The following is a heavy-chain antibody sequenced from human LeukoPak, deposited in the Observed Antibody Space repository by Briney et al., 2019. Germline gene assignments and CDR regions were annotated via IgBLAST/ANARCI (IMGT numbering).Heavy chain of an antibody. CDR1: GYTFTSYG. CDR3: ARGDISGSHSYGMDV. J-gene: IGHJ6*02. CDR2: ISGYNGNT. D-gene: IGHD1-26*01. Sequence: GASVKVSCKASGYTFTSYGISWVRQAPGQGLEWMGWISGYNGNTNYAQKFQGRVTITADESTSTAYMELSSLRSEDTAVYYCARGDISGSHSYGMDVWGQGTTVTVSS. V-gene: IGHV1-18*01.